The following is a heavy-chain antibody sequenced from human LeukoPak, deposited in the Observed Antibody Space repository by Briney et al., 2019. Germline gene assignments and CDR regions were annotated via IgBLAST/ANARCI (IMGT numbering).Heavy chain of an antibody. CDR1: GDSVSSNSAA. J-gene: IGHJ6*02. CDR2: TYYRSKWYN. CDR3: ARGYYGMDV. V-gene: IGHV6-1*01. Sequence: SQTLSLTCAISGDSVSSNSAAWAWLRQSPSRGLEWLGRTYYRSKWYNDYAVSVESRISINADTSKNQFSLQLNSVTPEDTAVYYCARGYYGMDVWDQGTTVTVSS.